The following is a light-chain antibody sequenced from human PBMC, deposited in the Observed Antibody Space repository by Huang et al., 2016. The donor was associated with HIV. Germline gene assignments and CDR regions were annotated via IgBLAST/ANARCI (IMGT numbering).Light chain of an antibody. Sequence: EIVMTQSPGTLSGSPGERATLSCRASQSVSNNLAWYQQKPGQAPRLLIYVASTRATGIPARFSGSGSGTEFTLTISSLQSEDFAVYHCQQYNNWPWTFGQGTKVEIK. CDR3: QQYNNWPWT. J-gene: IGKJ1*01. CDR2: VAS. V-gene: IGKV3D-15*01. CDR1: QSVSNN.